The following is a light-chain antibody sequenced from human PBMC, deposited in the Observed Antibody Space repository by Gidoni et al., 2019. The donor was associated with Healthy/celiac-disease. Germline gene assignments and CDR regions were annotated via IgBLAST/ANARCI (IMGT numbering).Light chain of an antibody. CDR1: QSVSSY. J-gene: IGKJ4*01. CDR2: DAS. Sequence: EIVLTQSPATLSLSPGERATLSCWASQSVSSYLAWYQQKPGQAPRLLIYDASNMATGIPARFSGSGSETDFTLTISSLEPEDFAVYYCQQRSNWPLTFXAXTKLEFK. CDR3: QQRSNWPLT. V-gene: IGKV3-11*01.